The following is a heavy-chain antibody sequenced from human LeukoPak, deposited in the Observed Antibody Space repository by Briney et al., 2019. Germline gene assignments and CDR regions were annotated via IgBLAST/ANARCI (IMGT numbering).Heavy chain of an antibody. Sequence: SETLSLTCAVYGGSFSGYYWSWIRQPPGKGLEWIGEINHSGSTNYNPSLKSRVTISVDTSKNQFSLKLSSVTAADTAVYYCARDQLHGGRSVPYSSGWYSLYYYGMDVWGQGTTVTVSS. CDR3: ARDQLHGGRSVPYSSGWYSLYYYGMDV. CDR1: GGSFSGYY. J-gene: IGHJ6*02. CDR2: INHSGST. D-gene: IGHD6-19*01. V-gene: IGHV4-34*01.